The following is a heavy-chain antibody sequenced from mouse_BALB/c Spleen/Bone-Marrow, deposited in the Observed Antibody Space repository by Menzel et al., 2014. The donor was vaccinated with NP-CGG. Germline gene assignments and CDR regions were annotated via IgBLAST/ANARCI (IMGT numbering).Heavy chain of an antibody. D-gene: IGHD4-1*01. V-gene: IGHV1-7*01. CDR2: INPGTGYT. CDR1: GYTFTNYW. Sequence: VQLQQSGAELTKPGAPVTMSCKASGYTFTNYWIHWIKQRPGQGLEWIGYINPGTGYTDYNPNFKDKATLTAYKSSITAYMQLSSLTSEDSLVYYCARETGTYVMDYWGQGTSVTVAS. CDR3: ARETGTYVMDY. J-gene: IGHJ4*01.